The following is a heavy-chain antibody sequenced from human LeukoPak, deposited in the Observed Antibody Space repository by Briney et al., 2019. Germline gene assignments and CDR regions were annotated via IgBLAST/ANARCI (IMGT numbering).Heavy chain of an antibody. CDR1: GFTFSGSA. Sequence: LSGGSLRLSCAASGFTFSGSAMHWVRQASGKGLEWVGLIRGKADNYTTAYAASVKGRFTISRDDSKNTAYLQMNSLKTEDTAVYYCRGAYYDRSGPEYYFDYWGQGTLVTVSS. CDR3: RGAYYDRSGPEYYFDY. CDR2: IRGKADNYTT. D-gene: IGHD3-22*01. V-gene: IGHV3-73*01. J-gene: IGHJ4*02.